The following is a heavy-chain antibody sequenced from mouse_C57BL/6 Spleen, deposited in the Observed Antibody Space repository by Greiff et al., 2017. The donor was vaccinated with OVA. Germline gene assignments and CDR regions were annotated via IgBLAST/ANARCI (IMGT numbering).Heavy chain of an antibody. J-gene: IGHJ1*03. CDR2: ISYDGSN. Sequence: EVQLQESGPGLVKPSQSLSLTCSVTGYSITSGYYWNWIRQFPGNKLEWMGYISYDGSNNSNPSLKNRISITRDTSKNQFFLKLNSVTTEDTATYYCAREGLGGSSWYFDVWGTGTTVTVSS. CDR1: GYSITSGYY. CDR3: AREGLGGSSWYFDV. V-gene: IGHV3-6*01. D-gene: IGHD1-1*01.